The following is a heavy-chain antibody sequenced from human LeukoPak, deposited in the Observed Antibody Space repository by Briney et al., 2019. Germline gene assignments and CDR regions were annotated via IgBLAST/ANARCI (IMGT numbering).Heavy chain of an antibody. CDR3: ARDPMVRGVNRPFDI. CDR1: DYTFANYG. V-gene: IGHV1-18*01. CDR2: ISAYNDNT. J-gene: IGHJ3*02. Sequence: VASVKVSCKASDYTFANYGVSWVRQAPGQGLEWMGWISAYNDNTNYAQKFQGRVTMTTDTSTSTVYMELRSMTSDDTAVYYCARDPMVRGVNRPFDIRGEGTMVTVSS. D-gene: IGHD3-10*01.